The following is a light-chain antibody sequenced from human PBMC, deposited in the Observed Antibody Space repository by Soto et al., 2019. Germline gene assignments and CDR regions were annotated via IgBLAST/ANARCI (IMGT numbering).Light chain of an antibody. J-gene: IGKJ1*01. CDR3: QQYNSYEGT. V-gene: IGKV1-5*01. CDR2: DAS. Sequence: DIQMTQSPSTLSASVGDRVTITCRASQSISSWLAWYQQKPGKAPKLLIYDASSLGSGVPSRFSGSGSGTDFTLTISSLRPDDFATYYCQQYNSYEGTFGQGTKVEVK. CDR1: QSISSW.